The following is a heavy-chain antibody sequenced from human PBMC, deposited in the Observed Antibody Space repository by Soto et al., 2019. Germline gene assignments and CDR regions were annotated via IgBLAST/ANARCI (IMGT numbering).Heavy chain of an antibody. J-gene: IGHJ4*02. Sequence: QVQLVQSGAEVKKPGSSVKVSCKDSGGNLSSYTISWVRQAPGQGLEWMGRIIPILGIANYAQKFQGRVTITAYKHTSTAYMELSSLRSEDTAVYYCAKRSGSSSSEYYFDYWGQGTLVTVSS. D-gene: IGHD6-6*01. V-gene: IGHV1-69*02. CDR1: GGNLSSYT. CDR3: AKRSGSSSSEYYFDY. CDR2: IIPILGIA.